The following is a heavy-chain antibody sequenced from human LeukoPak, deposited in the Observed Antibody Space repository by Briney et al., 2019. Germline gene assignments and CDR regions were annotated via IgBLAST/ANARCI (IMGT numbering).Heavy chain of an antibody. V-gene: IGHV4-38-2*01. CDR2: IYHSGST. D-gene: IGHD3-22*01. CDR1: GYSISSGYY. CDR3: ARPSSCYYRVDY. J-gene: IGHJ4*02. Sequence: SETLSLTCAVSGYSISSGYYWGWIRQPPGKGLEWIGSIYHSGSTYYNPSLKSRVTISVDTSKNQFSLKLSSVTAADTAVYYCARPSSCYYRVDYWGKGTLVTVSS.